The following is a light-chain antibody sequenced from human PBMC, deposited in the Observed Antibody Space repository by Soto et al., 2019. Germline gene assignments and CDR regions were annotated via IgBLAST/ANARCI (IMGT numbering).Light chain of an antibody. CDR3: QQYNSYSPWT. J-gene: IGKJ1*01. V-gene: IGKV1-5*01. CDR1: QSISSW. CDR2: DAS. Sequence: DIQMTQSPSTLSASVGDRVTITCRASQSISSWLGWYQQKPGKAPKLLIYDASSLESGVPSRFSGSGSGTEFTLSISSLQPHDFATYYCQQYNSYSPWTFGQGTKVEIK.